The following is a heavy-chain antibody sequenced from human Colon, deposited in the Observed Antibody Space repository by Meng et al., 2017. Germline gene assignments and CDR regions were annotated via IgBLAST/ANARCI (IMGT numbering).Heavy chain of an antibody. Sequence: SETLSLTCTVSGGSISSYSWNWVRQPPGKGLEWIGYVYYGESSSYNPSLKSRVTISVATSKTQFSLMLTSLTAADTAMYYCARGNWGHYFFDSWGQGALVTVSS. CDR2: VYYGESS. V-gene: IGHV4-59*01. CDR3: ARGNWGHYFFDS. J-gene: IGHJ4*02. D-gene: IGHD7-27*01. CDR1: GGSISSYS.